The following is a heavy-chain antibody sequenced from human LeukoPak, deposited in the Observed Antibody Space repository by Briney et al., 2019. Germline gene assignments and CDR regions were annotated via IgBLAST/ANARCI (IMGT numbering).Heavy chain of an antibody. Sequence: GGSLRLSCAASGFTFSSYAMNWVRQAPGKGLEWVSAISGSGSTTYYADSVKGRFTISRDNSKNTLYLQMNSLRAEDTAVYYCAKVMVRGVSDAFDIWGRGTMVTVSS. J-gene: IGHJ3*02. CDR2: ISGSGSTT. V-gene: IGHV3-23*01. CDR1: GFTFSSYA. CDR3: AKVMVRGVSDAFDI. D-gene: IGHD3-10*01.